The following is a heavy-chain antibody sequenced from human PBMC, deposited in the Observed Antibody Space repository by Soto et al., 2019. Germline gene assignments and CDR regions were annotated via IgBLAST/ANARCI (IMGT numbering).Heavy chain of an antibody. V-gene: IGHV4-59*01. Sequence: QVQLQESGAGLVKPSEALSLTCSVSGDSISRNDWSWIRQPPGKGLEWIGDINYSGNANYNPSFKSRVTISIDTSKNQFSLRLSTVTTADMAVYFCARDGNVAWGGGAFDFWGQGILVIVSS. CDR3: ARDGNVAWGGGAFDF. J-gene: IGHJ4*02. D-gene: IGHD7-27*01. CDR1: GDSISRND. CDR2: INYSGNA.